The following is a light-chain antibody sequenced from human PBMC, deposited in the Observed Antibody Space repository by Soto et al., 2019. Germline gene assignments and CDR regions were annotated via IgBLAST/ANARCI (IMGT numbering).Light chain of an antibody. CDR2: GAS. CDR1: QSVSTY. Sequence: EIVMTQSPATLSVSPGERATLSCRASQSVSTYLAWYQQKPGQAPRLLIYGASTWATGIPARFSGSGSGTEFTLTISSLQSEDFAVYYCQQYNNWPPGTFGQGTKLEIK. CDR3: QQYNNWPPGT. J-gene: IGKJ2*02. V-gene: IGKV3-15*01.